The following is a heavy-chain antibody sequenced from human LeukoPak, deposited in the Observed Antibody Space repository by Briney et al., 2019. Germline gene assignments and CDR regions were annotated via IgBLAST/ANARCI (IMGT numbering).Heavy chain of an antibody. D-gene: IGHD6-13*01. CDR3: ARDLGGRSSWYRFDY. J-gene: IGHJ4*02. CDR2: IIPIFGTA. Sequence: ASVKVSCKASGGTFSSNAISWVRQAPGQGLEWMGGIIPIFGTANYAQKFQGRVTITADESTSTAYMELSSLRSEDTAVYYCARDLGGRSSWYRFDYWGQGTLVTVSS. CDR1: GGTFSSNA. V-gene: IGHV1-69*13.